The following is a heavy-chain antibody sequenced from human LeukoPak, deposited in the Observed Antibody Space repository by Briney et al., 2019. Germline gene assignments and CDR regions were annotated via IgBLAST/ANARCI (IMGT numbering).Heavy chain of an antibody. V-gene: IGHV3-23*01. J-gene: IGHJ6*03. CDR1: GFTFSSYA. Sequence: PGGSLRLSCAASGFTFSSYAMSWVRQAPGKGLEWVSAISGSGGSTYYADSVKGRFTISRDNSKNTLYLQMNSLRAEDTAVYYCAKDRWIQLWLRYYYYMDVWGKGTTVTVSS. CDR2: ISGSGGST. D-gene: IGHD5-18*01. CDR3: AKDRWIQLWLRYYYYMDV.